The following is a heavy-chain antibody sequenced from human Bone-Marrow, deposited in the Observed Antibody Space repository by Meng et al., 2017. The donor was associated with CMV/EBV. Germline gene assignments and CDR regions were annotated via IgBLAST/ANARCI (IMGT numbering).Heavy chain of an antibody. Sequence: FTFSSYAMSWVRQAPGKGLEWVSAISGSGGSTYYADSVKGRFTISRDNSKNTLYLQMNSLRAEDTAVYYCARPGVYDFWSGYNGFRYWGQGTLVTVSS. J-gene: IGHJ4*02. CDR1: FTFSSYA. CDR3: ARPGVYDFWSGYNGFRY. CDR2: ISGSGGST. D-gene: IGHD3-3*01. V-gene: IGHV3-23*01.